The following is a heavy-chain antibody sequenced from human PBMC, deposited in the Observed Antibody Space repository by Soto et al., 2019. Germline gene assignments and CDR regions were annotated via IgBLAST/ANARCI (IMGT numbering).Heavy chain of an antibody. V-gene: IGHV3-48*03. J-gene: IGHJ4*02. Sequence: WGSLRLSCAASGFTFSSYEMNFFRQAPGKGLEWVSYISSSGSTIYYADSVKGRFTISRDNAKNSLYLRMNSLRAEDTGVYYCATYPWGSSIDFWGQGTLVTVSS. D-gene: IGHD3-16*01. CDR2: ISSSGSTI. CDR1: GFTFSSYE. CDR3: ATYPWGSSIDF.